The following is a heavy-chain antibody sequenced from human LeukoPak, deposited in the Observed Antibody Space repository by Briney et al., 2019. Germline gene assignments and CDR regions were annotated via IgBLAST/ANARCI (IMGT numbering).Heavy chain of an antibody. J-gene: IGHJ2*01. D-gene: IGHD3-3*01. CDR3: TRDVNWIFFDV. Sequence: GGSLRLSCVASGFSFSIYVMHWVRQSPGKGLMWVSRISHDAIITSYADSVRGRFTVSRDNARNTLYLQMNDLRDEDTAVYYCTRDVNWIFFDVWGRGTLVTVSS. CDR1: GFSFSIYV. V-gene: IGHV3-74*01. CDR2: ISHDAIIT.